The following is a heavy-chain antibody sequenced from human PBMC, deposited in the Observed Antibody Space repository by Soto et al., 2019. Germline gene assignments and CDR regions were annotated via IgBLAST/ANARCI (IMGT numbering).Heavy chain of an antibody. CDR1: GFTFNSYG. D-gene: IGHD3-22*01. J-gene: IGHJ4*02. V-gene: IGHV1-18*01. CDR2: ISAYNGKT. CDR3: ASSYDTSGNYISNY. Sequence: EASVKVSCKASGFTFNSYGISWVRQAPGQGLEWMGWISAYNGKTNYAQKIQGRVTMTTDTSTSTVYMELRSLRSDDTAVYYCASSYDTSGNYISNYWGQGTLVTVSS.